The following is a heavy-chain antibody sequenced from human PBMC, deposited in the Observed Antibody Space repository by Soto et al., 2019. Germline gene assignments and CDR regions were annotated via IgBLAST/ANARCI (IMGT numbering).Heavy chain of an antibody. D-gene: IGHD3-3*02. J-gene: IGHJ5*02. CDR1: AGSINKYY. V-gene: IGHV4-4*07. Sequence: SQTLSLTCSLTAGSINKYYWSWVRQSAGKGLEWIGRVFTTGTTDYNPSLKGRVTISVDTSKNQFSLSLRSVTAADTAIYYCARDFNSIFDDFADMRWNFDPWGQGTLVTVSS. CDR2: VFTTGTT. CDR3: ARDFNSIFDDFADMRWNFDP.